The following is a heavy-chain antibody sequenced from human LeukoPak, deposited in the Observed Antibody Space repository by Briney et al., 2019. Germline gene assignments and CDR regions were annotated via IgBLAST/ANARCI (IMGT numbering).Heavy chain of an antibody. CDR1: GFSFNAYA. J-gene: IGHJ4*02. D-gene: IGHD2-21*02. CDR3: AKDHDNTDYYYYFDS. V-gene: IGHV3-23*01. Sequence: PGGSLRIPCAASGFSFNAYAMSWVRQAPGKGLEWVSGISETGRTTSYTDSVKGRFTISRDNSKNTPHLQMNRLRAEDTALYYCAKDHDNTDYYYYFDSWGQGTLVTVSS. CDR2: ISETGRTT.